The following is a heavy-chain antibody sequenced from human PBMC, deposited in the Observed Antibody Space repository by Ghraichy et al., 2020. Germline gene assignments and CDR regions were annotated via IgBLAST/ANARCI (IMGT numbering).Heavy chain of an antibody. Sequence: SETLSLTCTVSGGSISSYYWSWIRQPPGKGLEWIGYIYYSGSTNYNPSLKSRVTISVDTSKNQFSLKLSSVTAADTAVYYCAREGEGGSDYWGQGTLVTVSS. V-gene: IGHV4-59*01. CDR3: AREGEGGSDY. J-gene: IGHJ4*02. D-gene: IGHD3-16*01. CDR1: GGSISSYY. CDR2: IYYSGST.